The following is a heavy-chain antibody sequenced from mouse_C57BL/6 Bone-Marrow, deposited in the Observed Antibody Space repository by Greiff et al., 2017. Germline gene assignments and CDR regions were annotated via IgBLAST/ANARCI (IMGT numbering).Heavy chain of an antibody. CDR3: ARGGPKGVFDY. Sequence: QVQLQQSGAELARPGASVKMSCKASGYTFTSYTMHWVKQRPGQGLEWIGYITPSSGYTKYNQKFKDKATLTADKSSSTAYMQLSSLTSEDSAVXYCARGGPKGVFDYWGQGTTLTVSS. CDR1: GYTFTSYT. CDR2: ITPSSGYT. V-gene: IGHV1-4*01. J-gene: IGHJ2*01.